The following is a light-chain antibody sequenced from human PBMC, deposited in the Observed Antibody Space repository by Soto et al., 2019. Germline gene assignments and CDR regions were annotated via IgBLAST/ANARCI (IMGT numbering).Light chain of an antibody. CDR1: QSVSSY. Sequence: EIVLTQSPATLSLSPGERATLSCRASQSVSSYLAWYQQKPGQAPRLLIYDASNRATGIPARFSGSGSGTDFSLTISSLAPEAFAVYYCQQRSNWPLLFTFGTGTKVDIK. V-gene: IGKV3-11*01. CDR2: DAS. J-gene: IGKJ3*01. CDR3: QQRSNWPLLFT.